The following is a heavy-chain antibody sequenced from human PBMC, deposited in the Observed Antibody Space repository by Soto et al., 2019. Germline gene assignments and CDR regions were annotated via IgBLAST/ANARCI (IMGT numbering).Heavy chain of an antibody. J-gene: IGHJ4*02. CDR1: GFTFSSYW. D-gene: IGHD3-10*01. Sequence: PGGSLRLSCAASGFTFSSYWMSWVRQAPGKGLEWVANIKQDGSEKYYVDSVKGRFTISRDNAKNSLYLQMNSLRAEDTAVYYCARDSLNYGSGSYYYWGQGTLVTVSS. V-gene: IGHV3-7*05. CDR2: IKQDGSEK. CDR3: ARDSLNYGSGSYYY.